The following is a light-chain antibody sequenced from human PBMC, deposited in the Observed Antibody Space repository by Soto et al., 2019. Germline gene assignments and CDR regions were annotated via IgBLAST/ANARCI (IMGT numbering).Light chain of an antibody. J-gene: IGKJ5*01. V-gene: IGKV3-20*01. Sequence: IVLTQFPATLSLSPGDGATLSCRASQSVSSYLAWYQQKPGQAPRLLIYGASSRATGIPDRFSGSGSGTDFTLTISRLEPEDFAVYYCQQYGSSPTFGQGTRWRL. CDR2: GAS. CDR3: QQYGSSPT. CDR1: QSVSSY.